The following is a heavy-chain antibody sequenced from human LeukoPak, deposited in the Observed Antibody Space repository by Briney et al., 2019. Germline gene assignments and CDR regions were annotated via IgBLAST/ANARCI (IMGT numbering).Heavy chain of an antibody. V-gene: IGHV3-48*01. CDR1: GFPLSSYS. D-gene: IGHD2-15*01. Sequence: GGSLRLSCAASGFPLSSYSINWVRQAPGKGQEWVSYISSSGSAIYYVDSVKGRFTVSRDNAKNSLFLQMNSPRAEDTAVYYCVRVKGSYFDYWGQGALVTVSS. CDR3: VRVKGSYFDY. J-gene: IGHJ4*02. CDR2: ISSSGSAI.